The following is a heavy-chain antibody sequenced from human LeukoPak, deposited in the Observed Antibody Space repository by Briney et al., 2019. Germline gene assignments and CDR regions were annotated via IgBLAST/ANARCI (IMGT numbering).Heavy chain of an antibody. J-gene: IGHJ5*02. V-gene: IGHV1-18*01. D-gene: IGHD3-10*01. Sequence: ASAKVSCKASGYTFTSYDINWVRQAPGQGLEWMGWISAYNGNTNYAQKLQGRVTMTTDTSTSTAYMELRSLRSDDTAVYYCALSRASYYYGSEDNWFDPWGQGTLVTVSS. CDR2: ISAYNGNT. CDR3: ALSRASYYYGSEDNWFDP. CDR1: GYTFTSYD.